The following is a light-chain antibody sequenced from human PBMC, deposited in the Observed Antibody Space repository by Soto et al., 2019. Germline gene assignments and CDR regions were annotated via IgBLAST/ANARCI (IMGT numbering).Light chain of an antibody. V-gene: IGLV2-14*01. J-gene: IGLJ2*01. CDR3: SSYTSSSSLV. Sequence: QSVLTQPASVSGSPGQSITISCTGTSSDVGGYNYVSWYQQHPGKVPKLMIYDVSNRPSGVSNRFSASKSGNTASLTISGLQAEDEADYYCSSYTSSSSLVFGGGTKLIVL. CDR1: SSDVGGYNY. CDR2: DVS.